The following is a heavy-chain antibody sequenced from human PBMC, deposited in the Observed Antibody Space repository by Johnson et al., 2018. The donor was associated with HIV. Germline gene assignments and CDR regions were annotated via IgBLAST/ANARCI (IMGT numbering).Heavy chain of an antibody. Sequence: VQLVESGGGLVQPGGSLRLSCAASGFTFSDYYMSWIRQAPGKGLEWVARTRDKANGYSTEYAASVQGRFTISRDASKDSLYLQMNSLKSEDTAVYFCARRAYTSGWYAAFDLWGQGTMVTVSS. CDR1: GFTFSDYY. CDR2: TRDKANGYST. V-gene: IGHV3-72*01. J-gene: IGHJ3*01. D-gene: IGHD6-19*01. CDR3: ARRAYTSGWYAAFDL.